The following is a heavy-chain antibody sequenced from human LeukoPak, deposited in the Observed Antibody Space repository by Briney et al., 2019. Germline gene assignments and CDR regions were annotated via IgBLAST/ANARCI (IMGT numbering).Heavy chain of an antibody. D-gene: IGHD5-12*01. CDR2: IIPIFGTA. J-gene: IGHJ4*02. CDR3: ARGGYSGYDNYFDY. CDR1: GGTFSSYA. V-gene: IGHV1-69*01. Sequence: SVKVSCKASGGTFSSYAISWVRQAPGQGLEWMGGIIPIFGTANYAQKFQGRVTITADESTSTAYMELSSLRSEDTAVYYCARGGYSGYDNYFDYWGQGTLVTVSS.